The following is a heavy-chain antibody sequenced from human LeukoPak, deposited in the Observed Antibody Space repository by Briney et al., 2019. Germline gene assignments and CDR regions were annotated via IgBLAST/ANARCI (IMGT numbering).Heavy chain of an antibody. CDR1: GYTVNRNH. D-gene: IGHD2-8*01. CDR3: SKEGGDCSNAACPLGY. J-gene: IGHJ4*02. V-gene: IGHV3-66*02. Sequence: GGSLRLSCAASGYTVNRNHMRGVRHAPGEGLEGVSVIYRDDNGGSTYYSDYVKGRFTIFRDNSNNALYLQMNSLRAEDTAVYYWSKEGGDCSNAACPLGYWGQGTLVTVSS. CDR2: IYRDDNGGST.